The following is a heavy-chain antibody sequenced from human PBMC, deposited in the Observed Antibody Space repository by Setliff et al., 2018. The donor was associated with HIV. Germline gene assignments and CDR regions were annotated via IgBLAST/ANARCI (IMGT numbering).Heavy chain of an antibody. D-gene: IGHD3-10*01. CDR1: GDTFSTYA. J-gene: IGHJ6*03. V-gene: IGHV1-69*10. CDR3: ARGRYGSGTYWGLYYYYYMDV. Sequence: GASVKVSCKASGDTFSTYAITWVRQAPGQGLEWMGGIIPLVTIANYAQEFQGRVRFTADKSTSTAYMELNSPRSDDTAVYYCARGRYGSGTYWGLYYYYYMDVWGKGTTVTVSS. CDR2: IIPLVTIA.